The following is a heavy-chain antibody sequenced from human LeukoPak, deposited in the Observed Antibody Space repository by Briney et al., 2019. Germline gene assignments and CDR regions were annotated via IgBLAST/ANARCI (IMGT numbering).Heavy chain of an antibody. CDR2: INHSGST. D-gene: IGHD4-17*01. J-gene: IGHJ4*02. CDR1: GGSFSGYY. CDR3: ASRRRLRQHLKYYFDY. Sequence: PSETLSLTCAVYGGSFSGYYWSWIRQPPGKGLERIGEINHSGSTNYNPSLKSRVTISVDTSKNQFSLKLSSVTAADTAVYYCASRRRLRQHLKYYFDYWGQGTLVTVSS. V-gene: IGHV4-34*01.